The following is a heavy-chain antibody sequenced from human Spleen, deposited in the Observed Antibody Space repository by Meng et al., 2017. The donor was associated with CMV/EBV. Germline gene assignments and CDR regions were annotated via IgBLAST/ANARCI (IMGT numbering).Heavy chain of an antibody. CDR3: ARDTIVVVPAAIRPYYYYYGMDV. CDR2: IYYSGST. D-gene: IGHD2-2*02. J-gene: IGHJ6*02. CDR1: GGSISSYY. Sequence: SETLSLTCAVYGGSISSYYWSWIRQPPGKGLEWIGYIYYSGSTNYNPSLKSRVTISVDTSKNQFSLKLSSVTAADTAVYYCARDTIVVVPAAIRPYYYYYGMDVWGQGTTVTVSS. V-gene: IGHV4-59*01.